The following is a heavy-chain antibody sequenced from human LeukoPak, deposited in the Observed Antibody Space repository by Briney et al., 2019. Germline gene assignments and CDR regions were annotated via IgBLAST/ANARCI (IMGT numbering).Heavy chain of an antibody. J-gene: IGHJ4*02. D-gene: IGHD3-16*01. Sequence: SETLSLTCTISGSSITSASHYWGWIRQPPGKGLEWIGDIYYTGSTYYSPSLRSRVTMSVHTSENQFSLRLNSVTAVDTAVYYCARRWGNIVGVTYEYWGQGTLVTVSS. CDR2: IYYTGST. V-gene: IGHV4-39*01. CDR1: GSSITSASHY. CDR3: ARRWGNIVGVTYEY.